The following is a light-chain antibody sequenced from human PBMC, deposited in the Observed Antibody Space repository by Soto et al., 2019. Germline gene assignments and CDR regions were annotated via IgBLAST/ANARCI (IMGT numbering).Light chain of an antibody. CDR3: LQYHNLWA. Sequence: ILMTQSPATVSVSPGESATLSCRASQNIYYNVAWYQHRPGQAPRPLIYRASTRAPGVPARFSGSGSGTEFTLTISSLQPEDFTVYSCLQYHNLWAFGQETKVEI. V-gene: IGKV3-15*01. CDR1: QNIYYN. CDR2: RAS. J-gene: IGKJ1*01.